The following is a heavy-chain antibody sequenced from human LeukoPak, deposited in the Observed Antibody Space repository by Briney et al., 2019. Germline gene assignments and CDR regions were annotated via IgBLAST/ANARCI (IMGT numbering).Heavy chain of an antibody. CDR2: IKDDGSEK. V-gene: IGHV3-7*04. CDR1: GFTFSSYW. Sequence: PGGSLRLSCLGSGFTFSSYWMTWGRQAPGKGLEWVANIKDDGSEKYSVDSVKGRFTISRDNAKNLLYLQMSSLRAEDTAVYYFARARIDYWGQGTLVTVSS. CDR3: ARARIDY. J-gene: IGHJ4*02.